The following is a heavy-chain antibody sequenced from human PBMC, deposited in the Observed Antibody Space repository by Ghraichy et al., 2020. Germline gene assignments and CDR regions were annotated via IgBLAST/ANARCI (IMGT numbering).Heavy chain of an antibody. CDR2: IYSGGGT. Sequence: GESLNISCVASRFTVSNNYMCWIRQAPGKGLEWVAVIYSGGGTYYADSVKGRFTISRDGSKNTLYLQMNSLTAEDTAVYFCARDPPGIVASGPGYHWGQGILVAVSS. D-gene: IGHD3-10*01. CDR1: RFTVSNNY. CDR3: ARDPPGIVASGPGYH. V-gene: IGHV3-53*01. J-gene: IGHJ1*01.